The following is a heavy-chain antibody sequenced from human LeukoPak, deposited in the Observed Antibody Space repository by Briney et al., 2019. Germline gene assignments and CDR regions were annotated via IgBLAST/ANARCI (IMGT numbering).Heavy chain of an antibody. V-gene: IGHV4-4*07. CDR2: IYTSGST. J-gene: IGHJ3*02. Sequence: SETLSLTCTVSGGSISSYYWSWIRQPAGKGLEWIGRIYTSGSTNYNPSLKSRVTMSVDTSKNQFSLKLSSVTAADSAVYYCAREPAGIAAAGKALAFDIWGQGTMVTVSS. D-gene: IGHD6-13*01. CDR1: GGSISSYY. CDR3: AREPAGIAAAGKALAFDI.